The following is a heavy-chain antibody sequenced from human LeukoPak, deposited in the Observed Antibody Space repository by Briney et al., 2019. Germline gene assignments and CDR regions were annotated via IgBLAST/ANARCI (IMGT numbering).Heavy chain of an antibody. CDR3: ARSGIAVAGTFDY. J-gene: IGHJ4*02. CDR2: IYHSGNT. Sequence: SETLSLTCTVSGYSISSGYLWGWIRQPPGKGLEWIGSIYHSGNTNYNPSLKSRVTMSVDTSKNQFSLKLSSVTAADTAVYYCARSGIAVAGTFDYWGQGTLVTVSS. D-gene: IGHD6-19*01. CDR1: GYSISSGYL. V-gene: IGHV4-38-2*02.